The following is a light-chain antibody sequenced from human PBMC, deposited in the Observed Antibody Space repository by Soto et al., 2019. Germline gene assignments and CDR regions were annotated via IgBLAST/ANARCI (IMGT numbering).Light chain of an antibody. CDR3: SSYASSSAYA. Sequence: QSVLTQPASVSGSPGQSITISCTGTSSDVGGYNHVSWYQQHPGKAPKLIIFEVRNRPSGVSDCFSASKSGNTASLTISGLQTEDEAVYYCSSYASSSAYAFGTGTKVTVL. CDR1: SSDVGGYNH. J-gene: IGLJ1*01. CDR2: EVR. V-gene: IGLV2-14*01.